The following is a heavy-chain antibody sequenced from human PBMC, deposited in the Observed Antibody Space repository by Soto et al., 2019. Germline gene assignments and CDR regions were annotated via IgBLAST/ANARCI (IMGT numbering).Heavy chain of an antibody. J-gene: IGHJ4*02. CDR2: IYYTGST. D-gene: IGHD5-12*01. Sequence: PSETLSLTCTVSGGSISSGGYYWSWIRQHPGKGLEWIGYIYYTGSTNYNPSLKSRVTISVDTSKNQVSLNLTSVTAADTAVYYCARDFTSGYFYYFDSWGRGTLVTVSS. CDR3: ARDFTSGYFYYFDS. V-gene: IGHV4-61*08. CDR1: GGSISSGGYY.